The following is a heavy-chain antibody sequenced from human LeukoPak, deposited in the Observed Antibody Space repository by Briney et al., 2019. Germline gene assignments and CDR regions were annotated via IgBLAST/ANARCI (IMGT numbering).Heavy chain of an antibody. Sequence: SETLSLTCAVSGGSISSYYWSWIRQPPGKGLEWIGFIYYSGSTNYNPSLESRVTISVDTSKNQFSLKLSSVTAADTAVYYCARSTPNDDYWGQGTLVTVSS. CDR1: GGSISSYY. V-gene: IGHV4-59*01. CDR2: IYYSGST. D-gene: IGHD1-1*01. CDR3: ARSTPNDDY. J-gene: IGHJ4*02.